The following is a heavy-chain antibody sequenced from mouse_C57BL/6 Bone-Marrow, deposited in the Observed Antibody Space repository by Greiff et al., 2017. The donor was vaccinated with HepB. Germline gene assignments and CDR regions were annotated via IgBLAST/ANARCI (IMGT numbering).Heavy chain of an antibody. CDR1: GYTFTDYE. V-gene: IGHV1-15*01. Sequence: VQLQQSGAELVRPGASVTLSCKASGYTFTDYEMHWVKQTPVHGLEWIGAIDPETGGTAYNQKFKGKAILTADKSSSTAYMELRSLTSEDSAVYYCTRSMITPGWYFDVWGTGTTVTVSS. CDR3: TRSMITPGWYFDV. CDR2: IDPETGGT. D-gene: IGHD2-4*01. J-gene: IGHJ1*03.